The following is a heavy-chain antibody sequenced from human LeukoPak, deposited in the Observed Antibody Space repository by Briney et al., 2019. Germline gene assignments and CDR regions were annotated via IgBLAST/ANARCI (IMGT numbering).Heavy chain of an antibody. J-gene: IGHJ4*02. CDR1: GFTFSSYA. CDR2: ISGSGGST. D-gene: IGHD3-9*01. CDR3: AKDRSHYDILTGPPGYYFDY. V-gene: IGHV3-23*01. Sequence: GGSLRLSCAASGFTFSSYAMSWVRQAPGKGLEWVLAISGSGGSTYYADSVKGRFTISRDNSKNTLYLQMNSLRAEDTAVYYCAKDRSHYDILTGPPGYYFDYWGQGTLVTVSS.